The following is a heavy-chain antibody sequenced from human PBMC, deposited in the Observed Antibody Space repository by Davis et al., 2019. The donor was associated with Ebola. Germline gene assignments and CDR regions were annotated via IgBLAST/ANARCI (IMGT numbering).Heavy chain of an antibody. J-gene: IGHJ4*02. Sequence: PGRSLRLSCAASAFTFSTYSTNWVRQAPGKGLEWVSYISSSSSTIYYADSVKGRFTISRDDAKNSLYLQMNSLRDEDTAVYYCATWELSSSLHYFDYWGQGTLVTVSS. CDR2: ISSSSSTI. V-gene: IGHV3-48*02. CDR3: ATWELSSSLHYFDY. CDR1: AFTFSTYS. D-gene: IGHD6-13*01.